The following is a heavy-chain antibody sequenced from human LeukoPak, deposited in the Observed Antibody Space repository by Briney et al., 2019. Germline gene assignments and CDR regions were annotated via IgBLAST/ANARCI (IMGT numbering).Heavy chain of an antibody. CDR2: IIPIFGTA. V-gene: IGHV1-69*05. D-gene: IGHD6-13*01. J-gene: IGHJ4*02. CDR3: ASKSTGYSSSWRLDGFDY. CDR1: GGTFSSYA. Sequence: SVKVSXKASGGTFSSYAISWVRQAPGQGLEWMGGIIPIFGTANYAQKFQGRVTITTDESTSTAYMELSSLRSEDTAVYYCASKSTGYSSSWRLDGFDYWGQGTLVTVSS.